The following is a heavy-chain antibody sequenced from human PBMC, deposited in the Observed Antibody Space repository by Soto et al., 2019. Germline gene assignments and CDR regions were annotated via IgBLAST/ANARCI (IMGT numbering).Heavy chain of an antibody. J-gene: IGHJ6*02. CDR2: IYTSASI. D-gene: IGHD6-19*01. CDR1: GADINTYS. V-gene: IGHV4-4*07. CDR3: ARDREAGYNFYYGMDV. Sequence: SETLSLTCSVSGADINTYSWTWIRQPAGKGLEWIGRIYTSASINYNPSLRGRVTLSVGTSTNQVSLKLASVTAADTAVYYCARDREAGYNFYYGMDVWGQGTKVTVS.